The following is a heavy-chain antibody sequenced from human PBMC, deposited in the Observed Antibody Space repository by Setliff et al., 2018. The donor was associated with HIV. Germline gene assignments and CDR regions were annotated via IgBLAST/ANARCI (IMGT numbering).Heavy chain of an antibody. CDR2: LHTSGST. Sequence: SETLSLTCTVFGGSINSDSYYWTWIRQPAGKGLECIGHLHTSGSTNYNPSLKSRVTISIDPSKNQFSLKLRSATATDTALYYCARVSSSYYFLGAFDSWGQGTLVTVSS. V-gene: IGHV4-61*09. D-gene: IGHD6-13*01. CDR3: ARVSSSYYFLGAFDS. CDR1: GGSINSDSYY. J-gene: IGHJ4*02.